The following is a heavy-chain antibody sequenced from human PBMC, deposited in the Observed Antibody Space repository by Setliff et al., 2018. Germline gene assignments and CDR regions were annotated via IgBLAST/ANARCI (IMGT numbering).Heavy chain of an antibody. D-gene: IGHD2-2*01. CDR2: IYYSGST. CDR1: GGSISSGGYY. J-gene: IGHJ5*02. Sequence: SETLSLTCTVSGGSISSGGYYWSWIRQHPGKGLEWIGYIYYSGSTYYNPSLKSRVTISVDTSKNQFSLKLSSVTAADTAVYYCARKNQLRHYNWFDPWGLGTLVTVSS. V-gene: IGHV4-31*03. CDR3: ARKNQLRHYNWFDP.